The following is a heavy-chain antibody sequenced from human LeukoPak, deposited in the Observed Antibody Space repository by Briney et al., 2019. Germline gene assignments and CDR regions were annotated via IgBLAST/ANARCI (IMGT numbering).Heavy chain of an antibody. J-gene: IGHJ3*02. CDR3: AREISRTGAFDI. Sequence: GGSLRLSCAASGFTVSSNYMSWVRQAPGKGLEWVSVIYSGGSTYYADSVKGRFTISRDNSKNTLYLQMNSLRDEDTAVYYCAREISRTGAFDIWGQGTMVTVSS. D-gene: IGHD3-3*02. CDR2: IYSGGST. V-gene: IGHV3-53*05. CDR1: GFTVSSNY.